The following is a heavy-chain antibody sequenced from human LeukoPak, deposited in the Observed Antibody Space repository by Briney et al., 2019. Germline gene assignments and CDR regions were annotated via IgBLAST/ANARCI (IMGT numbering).Heavy chain of an antibody. CDR3: ARARDIVVVPTAMVPIGINWFDP. J-gene: IGHJ5*02. V-gene: IGHV1-18*01. D-gene: IGHD2-2*01. CDR1: GYTFTSYG. CDR2: ISAYNGNT. Sequence: ASVKVSCKASGYTFTSYGISWVREAPGQGLEWMGWISAYNGNTNYAQKLRGRVTMTTDTSTSTAYMELRSLRSDDTAVYYCARARDIVVVPTAMVPIGINWFDPWGQGTLVTVSS.